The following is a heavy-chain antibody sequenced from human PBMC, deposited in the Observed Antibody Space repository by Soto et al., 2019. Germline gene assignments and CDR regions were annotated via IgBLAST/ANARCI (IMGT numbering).Heavy chain of an antibody. Sequence: QAQLVXSXXEEXKVGXSVKVSCKASGYNFILHGISWVRQAPGQGLEWMGWISSYSGNTDYAQNIQGRVTMTTDTSTGIAYMELRSLTSDDTAMYYCARVWYDGNSGAFDVWGQGTMVTVSS. CDR2: ISSYSGNT. V-gene: IGHV1-18*01. J-gene: IGHJ3*01. CDR1: GYNFILHG. D-gene: IGHD3-10*01. CDR3: ARVWYDGNSGAFDV.